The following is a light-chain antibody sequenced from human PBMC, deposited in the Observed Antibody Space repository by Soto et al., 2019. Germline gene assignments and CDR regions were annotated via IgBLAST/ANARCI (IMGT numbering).Light chain of an antibody. V-gene: IGLV1-47*01. CDR3: AAWDDSLSGVV. CDR1: SSNIGSNY. CDR2: RNN. J-gene: IGLJ2*01. Sequence: QAVVTQPPSASGTPGQRVTISCSGSSSNIGSNYVYWYQQLPGTAPKLLIYRNNQRPSGVPDRFSGSKSGTSASLVISGLRSEDEADYYCAAWDDSLSGVVFGGGTKLTVL.